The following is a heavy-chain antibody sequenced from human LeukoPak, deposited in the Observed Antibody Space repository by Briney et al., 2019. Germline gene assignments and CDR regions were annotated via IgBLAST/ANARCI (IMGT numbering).Heavy chain of an antibody. D-gene: IGHD6-13*01. CDR2: ISYDGNNK. CDR1: GFTFSNYA. J-gene: IGHJ4*02. CDR3: ARAVAAAGTAAFDY. V-gene: IGHV3-30*04. Sequence: GGSLRLSCAASGFTFSNYAMHWVRQAPGKGLEWVTLISYDGNNKYYPDSVKGRFTISRDNSKNTLYLQMNSLRAEDTAVYYCARAVAAAGTAAFDYWGQGTLVTVSS.